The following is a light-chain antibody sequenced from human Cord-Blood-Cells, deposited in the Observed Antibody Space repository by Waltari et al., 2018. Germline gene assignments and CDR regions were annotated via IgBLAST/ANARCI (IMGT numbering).Light chain of an antibody. CDR2: EGS. CDR3: CSYAGSSTYVV. V-gene: IGLV2-23*01. J-gene: IGLJ2*01. Sequence: SALTQPASVPGSPGQPITIPCTGTSSDVGSSNRASWYQQPQGKAPKLMIYEGSKRPSGVSNRFSGSKSGNTPSLTISGLEAEDEADDYCCSYAGSSTYVVFGGGTKLTVL. CDR1: SSDVGSSNR.